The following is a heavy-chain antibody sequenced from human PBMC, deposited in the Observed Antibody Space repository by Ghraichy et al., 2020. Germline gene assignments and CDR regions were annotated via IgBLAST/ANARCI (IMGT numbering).Heavy chain of an antibody. CDR3: ASDFWSGYPSDY. V-gene: IGHV3-7*03. J-gene: IGHJ4*02. Sequence: GGSLRLSCAASGFTFSRSWMSWVRQAPGKGLEWVANINPDGTEKYYVDSVKGRFTISRDNAKNSLYLQMISLRAEDTAVYYCASDFWSGYPSDYWGQGTLVTVSS. CDR2: INPDGTEK. D-gene: IGHD3-3*01. CDR1: GFTFSRSW.